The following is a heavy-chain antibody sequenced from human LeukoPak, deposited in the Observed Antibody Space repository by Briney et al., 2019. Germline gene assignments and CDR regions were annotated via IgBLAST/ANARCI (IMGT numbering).Heavy chain of an antibody. CDR3: ARDPPVSITMIRGGYMDA. Sequence: PGGSLRLSCAASGFTFTNYWMHWVRQAPGKGLVWVARINRDGSITNFADSVRGRFTISRDNAKNTVYLQMNSLRAEDTAVYYCARDPPVSITMIRGGYMDAWGKGTTVTISS. V-gene: IGHV3-74*01. CDR2: INRDGSIT. D-gene: IGHD3-10*01. J-gene: IGHJ6*03. CDR1: GFTFTNYW.